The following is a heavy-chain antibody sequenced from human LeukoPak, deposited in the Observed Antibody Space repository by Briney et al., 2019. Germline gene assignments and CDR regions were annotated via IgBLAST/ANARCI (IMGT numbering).Heavy chain of an antibody. J-gene: IGHJ4*02. CDR2: ISADSTTT. CDR1: GFAFRIFP. Sequence: GGSLRLSCAASGFAFRIFPMIWARQAPGKGLEWVSSISADSTTTNYADSAKGRFTVSRDNSKRTLYLRMNSLRVEDTALYYCATLMYTTGRQGFDSWGQGTRVTVSS. V-gene: IGHV3-23*01. D-gene: IGHD6-19*01. CDR3: ATLMYTTGRQGFDS.